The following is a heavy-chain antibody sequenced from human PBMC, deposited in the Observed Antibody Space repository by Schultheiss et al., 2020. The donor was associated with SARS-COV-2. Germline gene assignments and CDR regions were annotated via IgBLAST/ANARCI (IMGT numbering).Heavy chain of an antibody. Sequence: SETLSLTCAVYGGSFSGYYWSWIRQPPGKGLEWIGEINHSGSTNYNPSLKSRVTISVDTSKNQFSLKLSSVTAADTAVYYCASSLLWFRELGWFDPWGQGTLVTVSS. V-gene: IGHV4-34*01. D-gene: IGHD3-10*01. CDR1: GGSFSGYY. CDR2: INHSGST. J-gene: IGHJ5*02. CDR3: ASSLLWFRELGWFDP.